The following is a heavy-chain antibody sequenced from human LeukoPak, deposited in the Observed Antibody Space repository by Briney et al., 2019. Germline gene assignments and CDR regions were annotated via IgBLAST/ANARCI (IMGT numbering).Heavy chain of an antibody. CDR3: ASPVVVTASPFDY. V-gene: IGHV3-53*01. J-gene: IGHJ4*02. Sequence: GRKAQGKGLEWVSVIYSGGDTYYADSVKGRFTISRDNSKNTLYLQMNSLRAEDTAVYYCASPVVVTASPFDYWGQGTLVTVSS. D-gene: IGHD2-21*02. CDR2: IYSGGDT.